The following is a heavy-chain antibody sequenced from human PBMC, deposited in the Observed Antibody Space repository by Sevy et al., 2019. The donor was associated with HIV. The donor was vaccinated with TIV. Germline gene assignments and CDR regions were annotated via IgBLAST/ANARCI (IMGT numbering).Heavy chain of an antibody. Sequence: SETLSLTCTVSGDSISGDYWSWIRQPPGKGLEWIGYFYYSRSTNYNPSLKSRVTISVDTSKNQVSLKVSSVTTADTAVYYCARDYSEYYYGMDVWGQGTTVTVYS. J-gene: IGHJ6*02. V-gene: IGHV4-59*01. CDR1: GDSISGDY. CDR3: ARDYSEYYYGMDV. D-gene: IGHD4-4*01. CDR2: FYYSRST.